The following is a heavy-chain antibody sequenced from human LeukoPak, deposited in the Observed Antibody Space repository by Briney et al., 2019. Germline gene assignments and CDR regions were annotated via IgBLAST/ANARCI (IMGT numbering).Heavy chain of an antibody. CDR3: ARDRSGSTH. CDR2: ISGSGGST. J-gene: IGHJ4*02. D-gene: IGHD1-26*01. Sequence: PGGSLRLSCAASGFTFSSYAMSWVRQAPGKGLEWVSAISGSGGSTYYADSVQGRFTISRDNPKNTLYLQMNSLTADDTAVYYCARDRSGSTHWGPGTLVTVSS. V-gene: IGHV3-23*01. CDR1: GFTFSSYA.